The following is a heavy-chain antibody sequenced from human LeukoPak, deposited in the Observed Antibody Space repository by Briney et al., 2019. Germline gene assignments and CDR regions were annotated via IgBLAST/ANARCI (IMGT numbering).Heavy chain of an antibody. J-gene: IGHJ5*02. CDR3: ARGAPTTSRYNWFDP. CDR2: IIPIFGTA. V-gene: IGHV1-69*05. Sequence: WASVKVSCKASGGTFSSYAISCVRQAPGQGLEWMGGIIPIFGTANYAQKFQGRVTITTDESTSTAYMELSSLRSEDTAVYYCARGAPTTSRYNWFDPWGQGTLVTVSS. CDR1: GGTFSSYA. D-gene: IGHD4-11*01.